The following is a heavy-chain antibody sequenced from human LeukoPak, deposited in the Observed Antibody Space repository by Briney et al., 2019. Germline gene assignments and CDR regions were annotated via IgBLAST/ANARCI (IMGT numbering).Heavy chain of an antibody. Sequence: ASVKVSCKASGGTFSSYAISWVRQAPGQGLEWMGWISAYNGNTNYAQKLQGRVTMTTDTSTSTAYMELRSLRSDDTAVYYCARRSTVTTIPYYFDYWGQGTLVTVSS. V-gene: IGHV1-18*01. CDR3: ARRSTVTTIPYYFDY. CDR1: GGTFSSYA. J-gene: IGHJ4*02. CDR2: ISAYNGNT. D-gene: IGHD4-17*01.